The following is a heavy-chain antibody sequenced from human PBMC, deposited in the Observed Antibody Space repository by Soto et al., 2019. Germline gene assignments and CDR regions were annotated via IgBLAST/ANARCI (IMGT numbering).Heavy chain of an antibody. D-gene: IGHD5-12*01. Sequence: GGSLRLSCAASGFTFSSYSMNWVRQAPGKGLEWVSSISSSSSYIYYADSVKGRFTISRDNAKNSLYLQMNSLRAEDTAVYYCASEDGYSGPTDYWGQGTLVTVSS. V-gene: IGHV3-21*01. CDR3: ASEDGYSGPTDY. J-gene: IGHJ4*02. CDR1: GFTFSSYS. CDR2: ISSSSSYI.